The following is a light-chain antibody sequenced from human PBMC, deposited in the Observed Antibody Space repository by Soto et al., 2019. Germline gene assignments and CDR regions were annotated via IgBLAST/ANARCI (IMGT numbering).Light chain of an antibody. J-gene: IGLJ2*01. V-gene: IGLV4-69*01. CDR2: LNSDGSH. Sequence: QPVLTQSPSAXXXXXXXXXXTCTLSSGHSSYAIAWHQQQPEKGPRYLMKLNSDGSHSKGDGIPDRFSGSSSGAERYLTISSLQSEDEADYYCQTWGTGIRVFGGGTKLTVL. CDR1: SGHSSYA. CDR3: QTWGTGIRV.